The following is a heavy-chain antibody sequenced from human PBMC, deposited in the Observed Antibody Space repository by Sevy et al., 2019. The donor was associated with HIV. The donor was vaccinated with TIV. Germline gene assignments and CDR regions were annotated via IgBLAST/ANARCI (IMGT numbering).Heavy chain of an antibody. J-gene: IGHJ4*02. Sequence: GGSLRLSCAASGFTFSSYDMHWVRQAPGKGLEWVAVIWYDGSNKYYADSVKGRFTISRDNSKTTLYLQMNSLRAEDTAVYYCAGDDSSGYYYFDYWGQGTLVTVSS. V-gene: IGHV3-33*01. CDR2: IWYDGSNK. D-gene: IGHD3-22*01. CDR3: AGDDSSGYYYFDY. CDR1: GFTFSSYD.